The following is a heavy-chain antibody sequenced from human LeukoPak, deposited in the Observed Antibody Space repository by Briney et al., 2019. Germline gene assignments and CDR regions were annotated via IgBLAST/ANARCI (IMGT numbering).Heavy chain of an antibody. CDR3: AKGSSSVRSSSSFIDY. V-gene: IGHV3-33*06. Sequence: GGSLRLSCAASGFTSSSYGMHWVRKAPGKGLEWVAVTWYDGTNKYYADSVKGRFTISRDNSKNTLYLQMNSLSAEDTAVYYCAKGSSSVRSSSSFIDYWGQGTLVTVSS. CDR1: GFTSSSYG. J-gene: IGHJ4*02. CDR2: TWYDGTNK. D-gene: IGHD6-6*01.